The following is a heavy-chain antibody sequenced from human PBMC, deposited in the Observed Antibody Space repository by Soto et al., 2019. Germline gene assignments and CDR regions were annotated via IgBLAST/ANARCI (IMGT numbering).Heavy chain of an antibody. Sequence: QVQLVQSGAEVKKPGSSVKVSCKASEGTFSSYATSWVRQSPGQGLEWMGGTIPIFGTANYAQKFQGRVTITADESTSTAYMELSSLRSEDTAVYYCARRAYSSAGHFDYWGQGTLVTVSS. J-gene: IGHJ4*02. CDR2: TIPIFGTA. V-gene: IGHV1-69*01. D-gene: IGHD6-25*01. CDR3: ARRAYSSAGHFDY. CDR1: EGTFSSYA.